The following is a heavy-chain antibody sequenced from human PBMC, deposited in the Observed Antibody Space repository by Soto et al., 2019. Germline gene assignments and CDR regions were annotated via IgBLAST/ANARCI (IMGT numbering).Heavy chain of an antibody. CDR1: GFTFSSYA. CDR3: AKPISGRGSYYYYYGMDV. J-gene: IGHJ6*02. CDR2: ISGSGGST. Sequence: AGGSLRLSCAASGFTFSSYAMSWVRQAPGKGLEWVSAISGSGGSTYYADSVKGRFTISRDNSKNTLYLQMNSLRAEDTAVYYCAKPISGRGSYYYYYGMDVWGQGTTVTVSS. D-gene: IGHD3-16*01. V-gene: IGHV3-23*01.